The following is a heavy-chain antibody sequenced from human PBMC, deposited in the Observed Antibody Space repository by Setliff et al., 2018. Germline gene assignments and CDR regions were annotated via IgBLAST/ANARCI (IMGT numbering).Heavy chain of an antibody. CDR2: ISNSDPTI. CDR3: ARDHCSGGSCYWFDP. CDR1: GFAFSNYE. V-gene: IGHV3-48*03. D-gene: IGHD2-15*01. J-gene: IGHJ5*02. Sequence: GGSLRLSCAASGFAFSNYEMNWVRQAPGKGLEWISYISNSDPTIYYADSVKGRFTVSSDNAKNSLYLQMNSLRAEDTAVYYCARDHCSGGSCYWFDPWGQGTLVTVSS.